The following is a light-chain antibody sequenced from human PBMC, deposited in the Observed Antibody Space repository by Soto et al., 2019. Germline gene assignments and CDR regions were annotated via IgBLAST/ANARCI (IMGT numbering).Light chain of an antibody. CDR1: NSDVGSYNL. CDR2: EVS. V-gene: IGLV2-23*02. Sequence: QSALTQPASVAGSPGQSITISCTGANSDVGSYNLVSWYQQHPGKAPKLMIFEVSQRPSGVSNRFSGSKSGNTASLTISGLQAEDEADYYCCSYAGSGLGVFGGGTKVPVL. J-gene: IGLJ3*02. CDR3: CSYAGSGLGV.